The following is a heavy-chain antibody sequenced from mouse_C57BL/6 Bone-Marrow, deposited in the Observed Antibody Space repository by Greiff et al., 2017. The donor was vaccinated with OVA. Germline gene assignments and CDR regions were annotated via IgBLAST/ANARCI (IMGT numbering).Heavy chain of an antibody. CDR1: GYAFSSYW. V-gene: IGHV1-80*01. CDR3: AREGSNYYGSSFFAY. D-gene: IGHD1-1*01. Sequence: QVQLKQSGAELVKPGASVKISCKASGYAFSSYWMNWVKQRPGKGLEWIGQIYPGDGDTNYNGKFKGKATLTADKSSSTAYMQLSSLTSEDSAVYFCAREGSNYYGSSFFAYWGQGTLVTVSA. J-gene: IGHJ3*01. CDR2: IYPGDGDT.